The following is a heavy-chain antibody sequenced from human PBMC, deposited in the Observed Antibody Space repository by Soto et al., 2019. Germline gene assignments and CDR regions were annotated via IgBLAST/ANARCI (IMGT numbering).Heavy chain of an antibody. Sequence: GESLKISCKASGYSFSNYWIGWVRQMPGKGLEWMGIIYPGDSDIKYSPSFQGLVTISADKSSNTAYLRWSGLEASDTAMDYCARHFSYVQGADGYMDVWGQGTKVTVYS. CDR3: ARHFSYVQGADGYMDV. V-gene: IGHV5-51*01. CDR2: IYPGDSDI. D-gene: IGHD5-18*01. J-gene: IGHJ6*02. CDR1: GYSFSNYW.